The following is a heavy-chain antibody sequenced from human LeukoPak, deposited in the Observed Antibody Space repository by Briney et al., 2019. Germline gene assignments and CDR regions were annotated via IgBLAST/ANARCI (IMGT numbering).Heavy chain of an antibody. CDR1: GDSISSDSYY. D-gene: IGHD1-26*01. J-gene: IGHJ4*02. CDR2: IYYSGTT. V-gene: IGHV4-39*01. Sequence: PSETLSLTCTVSGDSISSDSYYWGWIRQPPGKRLEWIGSIYYSGTTYYNPSLKSRVAISVDTFKNQFSLRLSSMTTTDTAVYYCARRASGSYSYWGQGTLVIVSS. CDR3: ARRASGSYSY.